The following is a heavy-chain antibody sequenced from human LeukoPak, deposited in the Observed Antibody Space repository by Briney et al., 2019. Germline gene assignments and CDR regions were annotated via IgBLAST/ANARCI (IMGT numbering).Heavy chain of an antibody. CDR2: INSDGSST. Sequence: GGSLRLSCTASGITFGDYAMSWFRQAPGRGLEWVSRINSDGSSTSYADSVKGRFTISRDNAKNTLYLQMNNLRAEDTAIYYCATYYYVSGSYYRLFYWGQGTLVTVSS. CDR3: ATYYYVSGSYYRLFY. V-gene: IGHV3-74*01. CDR1: GITFGDYA. D-gene: IGHD3-10*01. J-gene: IGHJ4*02.